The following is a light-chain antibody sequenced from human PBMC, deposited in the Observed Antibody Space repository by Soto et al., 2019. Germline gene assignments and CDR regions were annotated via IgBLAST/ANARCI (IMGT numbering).Light chain of an antibody. CDR1: QDVSNY. V-gene: IGKV1-16*02. CDR2: AAS. Sequence: DIQMTQSPSSLSASVGDRVTITCRASQDVSNYLAWFQQKPGRPPKSLIYAASSLHSGVPSKFSGSGSGTDFTLTISSLQPEDFATYFCQQYNTYPCTFGHGTKVDIK. J-gene: IGKJ3*01. CDR3: QQYNTYPCT.